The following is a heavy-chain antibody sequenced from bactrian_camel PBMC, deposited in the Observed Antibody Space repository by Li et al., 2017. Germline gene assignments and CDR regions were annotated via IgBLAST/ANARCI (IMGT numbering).Heavy chain of an antibody. J-gene: IGHJ6*01. CDR3: ARVRGVVAGIPTAEPEALTLVT. V-gene: IGHV3S31*01. CDR1: GIHLSSAFC. CDR2: IDTGDGST. D-gene: IGHD6*01. Sequence: QLVESGGDSVQAGGSLRPSCAGTGIHLSSAFCVGWFRQVPGKEREGVAAIDTGDGSTYYLISVEGRFTISHDNAKNTLYLQMNSLKPDDTAVYSCARVRGVVAGIPTAEPEALTLVTGARGPRSPSP.